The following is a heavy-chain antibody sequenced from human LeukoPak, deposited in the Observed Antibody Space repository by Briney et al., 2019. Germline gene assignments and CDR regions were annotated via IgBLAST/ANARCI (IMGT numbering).Heavy chain of an antibody. D-gene: IGHD1/OR15-1a*01. Sequence: GGSLRLSCAASGFTFSSYEMNWVRQAPGKGLEWVSYISSSGSTIYYADSVKGRFTISRDNAKNSLYLQMNSLRAEDTAVYYCANTLVPGLNKMDGWGQGTTVTVSS. V-gene: IGHV3-48*03. CDR1: GFTFSSYE. CDR3: ANTLVPGLNKMDG. J-gene: IGHJ6*02. CDR2: ISSSGSTI.